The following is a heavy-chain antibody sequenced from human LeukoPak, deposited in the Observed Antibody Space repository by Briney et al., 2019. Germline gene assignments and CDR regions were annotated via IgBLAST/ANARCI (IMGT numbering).Heavy chain of an antibody. CDR2: IYYSGST. V-gene: IGHV4-59*01. CDR1: GGSISSYY. CDR3: ARDPYGDYGFDY. D-gene: IGHD4-17*01. J-gene: IGHJ4*02. Sequence: SETLSLTCTVSGGSISSYYWSWIRQPPGKGLEWIGYIYYSGSTNYNPSLKSRVTISVDTSKNQFSLKLSSVTAADTAVYYCARDPYGDYGFDYWGQGTLVTVSS.